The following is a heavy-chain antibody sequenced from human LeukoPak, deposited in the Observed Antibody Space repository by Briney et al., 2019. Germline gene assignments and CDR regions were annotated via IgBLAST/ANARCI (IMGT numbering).Heavy chain of an antibody. CDR1: GYTFTGYY. CDR2: INPNSGDT. V-gene: IGHV1-2*02. Sequence: GASVKVSCKTSGYTFTGYYTHWVRQAPGQGLEWMGWINPNSGDTNYAQKFQGRVTMTRDTSISTAYMELTRLRSDDTAVYYCARDIRYSSGWYYYYYYMDVWGKGTTVTVSS. J-gene: IGHJ6*03. D-gene: IGHD6-19*01. CDR3: ARDIRYSSGWYYYYYYMDV.